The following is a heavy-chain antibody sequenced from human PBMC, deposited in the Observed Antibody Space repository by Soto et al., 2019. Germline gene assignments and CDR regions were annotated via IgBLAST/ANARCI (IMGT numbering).Heavy chain of an antibody. CDR2: MSPNSGNT. Sequence: ASLKVSCKASGYTFTISDINWVRQATGQGLEWMGWMSPNSGNTAYAQKFQGRVTMTRNTSISTAYMELSSLRSEDTAVYYCARGFSSAWATPVRYWGQGTLVTVSS. D-gene: IGHD6-19*01. CDR3: ARGFSSAWATPVRY. V-gene: IGHV1-8*01. J-gene: IGHJ4*02. CDR1: GYTFTISD.